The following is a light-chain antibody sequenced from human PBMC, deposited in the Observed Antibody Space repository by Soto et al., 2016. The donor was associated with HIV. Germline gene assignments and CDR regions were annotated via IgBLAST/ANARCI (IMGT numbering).Light chain of an antibody. V-gene: IGLV3-21*03. CDR2: DDS. Sequence: SYELTQPPSVSVAPGKTARIACGGSNIGSKSVHWYQQKPGQAPVLVVYDDSDRPSGIPERFSGSKSGNTATLTISRVEAGDEADYYCQVWDSSSDPYYVFGTGTKVTVL. CDR3: QVWDSSSDPYYV. CDR1: NIGSKS. J-gene: IGLJ1*01.